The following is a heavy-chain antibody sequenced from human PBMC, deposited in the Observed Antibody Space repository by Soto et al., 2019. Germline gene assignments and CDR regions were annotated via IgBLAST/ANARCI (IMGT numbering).Heavy chain of an antibody. CDR3: AKFRSRAVAGGRCFDY. V-gene: IGHV3-23*01. CDR1: GFTFSSYA. Sequence: GGSLRLSCAASGFTFSSYAMSWVRQAPGKGLEWVSAISGSGGSTYYADSVKGRFTISRDNSKNTLYLQMNSLRAEDTAVYYCAKFRSRAVAGGRCFDYWGQGTLVTVSS. J-gene: IGHJ4*02. CDR2: ISGSGGST. D-gene: IGHD6-19*01.